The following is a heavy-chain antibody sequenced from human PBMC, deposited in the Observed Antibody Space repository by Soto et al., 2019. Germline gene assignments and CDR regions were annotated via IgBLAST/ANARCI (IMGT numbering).Heavy chain of an antibody. CDR3: ARRYDDFWSGYNKWFDP. J-gene: IGHJ5*02. Sequence: GASVKVYCKASGYTFTSYGISWVRQAPGQELEWMGWISAYNGNTNYAQKLQGRVTMTTDTYTSTAYMELRSLRSDDTAVYYCARRYDDFWSGYNKWFDPWGQGTLVTVSS. CDR2: ISAYNGNT. CDR1: GYTFTSYG. V-gene: IGHV1-18*01. D-gene: IGHD3-3*01.